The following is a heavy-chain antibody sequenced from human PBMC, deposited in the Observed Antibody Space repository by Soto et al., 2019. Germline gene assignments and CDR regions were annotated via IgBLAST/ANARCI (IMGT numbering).Heavy chain of an antibody. J-gene: IGHJ4*02. CDR1: GGSISNYY. Sequence: QVQLQESGPGLVKPSETLSLTCTVSGGSISNYYWSWIRQPPGKGLEWLGYIYYSGGTKYNPSLKMRVTIAVDTSKYQYSLKLSSVTAADTAVYYCARRYGGTFDYWGQGTLVTVSS. V-gene: IGHV4-59*08. D-gene: IGHD2-15*01. CDR3: ARRYGGTFDY. CDR2: IYYSGGT.